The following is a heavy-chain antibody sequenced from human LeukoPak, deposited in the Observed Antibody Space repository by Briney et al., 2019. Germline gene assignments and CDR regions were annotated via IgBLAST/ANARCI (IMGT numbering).Heavy chain of an antibody. J-gene: IGHJ3*02. CDR3: ARMVQLLSHDAFDI. V-gene: IGHV3-48*01. CDR1: GFTFSSYS. Sequence: GGSLRLSCAASGFTFSSYSMDWVRQAPGKGLEWVSYISSSSSTIYYADSVKGRFTISRDNAKNSLYLQMNSLRAEDTAVYYCARMVQLLSHDAFDIWGQGTMVTVSS. CDR2: ISSSSSTI. D-gene: IGHD2-2*01.